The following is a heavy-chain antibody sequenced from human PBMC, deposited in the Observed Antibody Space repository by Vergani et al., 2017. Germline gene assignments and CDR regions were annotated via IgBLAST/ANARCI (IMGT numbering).Heavy chain of an antibody. CDR3: AREGYYYDSSGYYYQHYYYGMDV. CDR2: IKQDGREK. Sequence: EVQLVESGGGLVQPGGSLRLSCAASGFTFSSYWMRWVRQAPGKGLEWVANIKQDGREKYYVDSVKGRFTISRDNAKNSLYLQMNSLRAEDTAVYYCAREGYYYDSSGYYYQHYYYGMDVWGQGTTVTVSS. D-gene: IGHD3-22*01. CDR1: GFTFSSYW. J-gene: IGHJ6*02. V-gene: IGHV3-7*03.